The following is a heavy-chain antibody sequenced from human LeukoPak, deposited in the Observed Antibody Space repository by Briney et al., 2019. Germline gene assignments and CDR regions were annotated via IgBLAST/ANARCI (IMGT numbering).Heavy chain of an antibody. D-gene: IGHD1-14*01. CDR3: ARQRDRYYFDY. J-gene: IGHJ4*02. CDR2: FYSGGST. V-gene: IGHV3-66*02. Sequence: PGGSLRLSCAASRFTVNSNYMSWVRQAPGKGLEWVSVFYSGGSTYYADSVKGRFTISRDNSKNTLYLQMNSLRAEDTAVYYCARQRDRYYFDYWGQGTLVTVSS. CDR1: RFTVNSNY.